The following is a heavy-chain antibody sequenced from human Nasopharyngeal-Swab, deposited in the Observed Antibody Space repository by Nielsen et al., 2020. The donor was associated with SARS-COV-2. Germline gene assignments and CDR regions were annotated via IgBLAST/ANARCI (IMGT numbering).Heavy chain of an antibody. CDR3: ARRGSPRIVDALDI. CDR1: GGTVSSYA. CDR2: IIPILGIP. Sequence: SVKVSCKASGGTVSSYAISWVRQAPGQGLEWMGRIIPILGIPNYAQKFQGRLTITADTSTTTGYMELRRLRPDDTGVYYCARRGSPRIVDALDIWGQGTKVTVSS. D-gene: IGHD2-15*01. J-gene: IGHJ3*02. V-gene: IGHV1-69*04.